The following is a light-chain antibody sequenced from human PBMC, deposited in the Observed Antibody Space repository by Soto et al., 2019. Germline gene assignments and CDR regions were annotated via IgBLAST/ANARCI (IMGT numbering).Light chain of an antibody. Sequence: EIVMTQSPATLSVSPGERATLSCRASQSVSSNLAWYQQKPGQVPRLLIYGASTRATGIPVRFSGGGSGTEFTLTISSLQSEDFAVYYCLQYNDWPPAYTFGQGTKLEIK. CDR2: GAS. V-gene: IGKV3-15*01. CDR1: QSVSSN. CDR3: LQYNDWPPAYT. J-gene: IGKJ2*01.